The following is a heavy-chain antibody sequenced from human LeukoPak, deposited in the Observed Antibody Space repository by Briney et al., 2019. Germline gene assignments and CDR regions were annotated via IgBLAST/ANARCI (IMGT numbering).Heavy chain of an antibody. Sequence: SETLSLTCAVSGGSISSGDYSWSWIRQPPGKGPEWMGYIFHTGSTYYNPSLKSRVTISLDMSTNQFSLRLSSVTAADTAVYYCARRSSGWTTQVDYWGQGTLVTVSS. D-gene: IGHD6-19*01. V-gene: IGHV4-30-2*01. CDR3: ARRSSGWTTQVDY. CDR2: IFHTGST. J-gene: IGHJ4*02. CDR1: GGSISSGDYS.